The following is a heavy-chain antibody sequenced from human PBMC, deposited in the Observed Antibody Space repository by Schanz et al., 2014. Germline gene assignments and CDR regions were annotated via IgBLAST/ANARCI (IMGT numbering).Heavy chain of an antibody. J-gene: IGHJ3*01. CDR2: ISPLLGVA. CDR3: ARGSCSNSGCFDAFDV. Sequence: QVPLVQSGAEVKEPGSSVKVSCTPSGGTFVTFFFTWVRQAPGQGPQWMGRISPLLGVANYAQEFQGRLTITADTSTSTAYMELSSLGSEDTAVYYCARGSCSNSGCFDAFDVWGQGTMVTVSS. CDR1: GGTFVTFF. D-gene: IGHD2-2*01. V-gene: IGHV1-69*04.